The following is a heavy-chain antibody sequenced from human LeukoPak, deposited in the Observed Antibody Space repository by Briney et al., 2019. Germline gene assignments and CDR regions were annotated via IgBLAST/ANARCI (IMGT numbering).Heavy chain of an antibody. J-gene: IGHJ6*03. CDR1: GGSFSGYY. CDR3: ARGRQEISMILVVMTGVSYYLDV. V-gene: IGHV4-34*01. D-gene: IGHD3-22*01. CDR2: INPSGST. Sequence: TPETLSLTCAVYGGSFSGYYWTWIRQSPGKGLEWIGEINPSGSTYYNPSLKSRLTISRDTSKNQFSLRLSSVTAADTAVYYCARGRQEISMILVVMTGVSYYLDVWGKGTTVTVS.